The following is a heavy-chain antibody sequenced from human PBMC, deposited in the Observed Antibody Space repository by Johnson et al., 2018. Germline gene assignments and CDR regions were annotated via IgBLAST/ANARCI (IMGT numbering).Heavy chain of an antibody. CDR3: TRVGIMITCGGVRPDAFDV. V-gene: IGHV3-49*03. CDR2: IRNKAYGGTT. J-gene: IGHJ3*01. D-gene: IGHD3-16*01. Sequence: VQLVESGGGLVQPGRSLRLSCTGSGFTFGDYALSWFRQAPGKGLEWVGFIRNKAYGGTTEYAASVKGRFTISRDDSKSIAYLQMNSLKTEDTAVYYCTRVGIMITCGGVRPDAFDVWGQGTMVTVSS. CDR1: GFTFGDYA.